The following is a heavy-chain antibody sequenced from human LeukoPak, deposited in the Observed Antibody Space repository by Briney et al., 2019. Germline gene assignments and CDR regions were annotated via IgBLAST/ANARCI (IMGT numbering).Heavy chain of an antibody. V-gene: IGHV5-51*01. J-gene: IGHJ6*03. CDR2: IYPGDFDT. CDR3: TRRPTSISNPYYIDV. D-gene: IGHD2-2*01. CDR1: GYSFSSYW. Sequence: KPGESLKISCKGSGYSFSSYWIGWVRQMPGKGLEWMGIIYPGDFDTRYSPSFQGQVTISVDTSISTAYLQWSSLKASDTAIYYCTRRPTSISNPYYIDVWGRGTTVTVSS.